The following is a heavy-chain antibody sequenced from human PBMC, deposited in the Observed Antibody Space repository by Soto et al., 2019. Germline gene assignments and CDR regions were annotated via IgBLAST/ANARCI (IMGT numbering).Heavy chain of an antibody. CDR1: GGTFSTYT. V-gene: IGHV1-2*04. J-gene: IGHJ4*02. Sequence: GASVKVSCKASGGTFSTYTITWVRQAPGQGLEWMGWINPNSGGTNYAQKFRGWVTMTRDTSISTAYMELSSLRSEDTAVYYCARDVTARDFDYWGQGTLVTVSS. CDR3: ARDVTARDFDY. D-gene: IGHD2-21*02. CDR2: INPNSGGT.